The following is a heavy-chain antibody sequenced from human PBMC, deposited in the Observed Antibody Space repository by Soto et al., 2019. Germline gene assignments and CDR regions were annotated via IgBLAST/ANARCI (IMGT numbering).Heavy chain of an antibody. CDR3: ARGSSRWDY. D-gene: IGHD6-13*01. J-gene: IGHJ4*02. Sequence: SETLSLTCAVYGGSFSGYYWSWIRQPPGKGLEWIGEINHSGSTNYNPSLKSRVTMSVDASKNQFSLRLSSVTAADTAMYYCARGSSRWDYWGQGTLVTVSS. CDR1: GGSFSGYY. CDR2: INHSGST. V-gene: IGHV4-34*01.